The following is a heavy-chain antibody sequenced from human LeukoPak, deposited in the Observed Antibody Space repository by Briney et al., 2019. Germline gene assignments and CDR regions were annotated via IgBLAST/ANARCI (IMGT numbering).Heavy chain of an antibody. CDR1: GGSISSGSYY. J-gene: IGHJ5*02. Sequence: SETLSLTCTVSGGSISSGSYYWSWIRQPAGKGLEWIGRIYTSGSTNYNPSLKSRVTISVDTSKNQFSLKLSSVTAADTAVYYCARDSSSWFTSWGKWFDPWGQGTLVTVSS. CDR2: IYTSGST. D-gene: IGHD6-13*01. CDR3: ARDSSSWFTSWGKWFDP. V-gene: IGHV4-61*02.